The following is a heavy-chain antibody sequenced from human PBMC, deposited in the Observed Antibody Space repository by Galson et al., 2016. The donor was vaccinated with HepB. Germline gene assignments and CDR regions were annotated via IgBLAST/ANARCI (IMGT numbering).Heavy chain of an antibody. CDR1: GFTFDDYA. J-gene: IGHJ6*02. V-gene: IGHV3-9*01. CDR3: TRLAYSRTWSPNHYYGMDV. Sequence: SLRLSCAASGFTFDDYAMHWVRQVPGKGLEWVSGISWDSDKIGYADSVKGRFTVSRDNAKNSLSLQMNSLRAEDTALYYCTRLAYSRTWSPNHYYGMDVWGHGTTVTVSS. CDR2: ISWDSDKI. D-gene: IGHD6-13*01.